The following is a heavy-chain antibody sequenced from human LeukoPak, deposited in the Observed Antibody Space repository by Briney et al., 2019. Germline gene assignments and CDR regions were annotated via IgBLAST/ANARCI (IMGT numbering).Heavy chain of an antibody. J-gene: IGHJ4*02. CDR1: GFTVSSNY. CDR2: IYSGGST. D-gene: IGHD6-6*01. V-gene: IGHV3-66*01. CDR3: ARERRPSFDY. Sequence: GGPLRLSCAASGFTVSSNYMSWVRQAPGKGLEWVSVIYSGGSTYYADSVKGRFTISRDNSKNTLYLQMNSLRAEDTAVYYYARERRPSFDYWGQGTLVTVSS.